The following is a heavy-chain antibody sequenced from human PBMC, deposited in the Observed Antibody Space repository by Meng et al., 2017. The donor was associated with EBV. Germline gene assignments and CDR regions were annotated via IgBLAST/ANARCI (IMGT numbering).Heavy chain of an antibody. CDR3: ASESGRGYTPDY. D-gene: IGHD3-10*01. V-gene: IGHV1-69*01. CDR1: GGPFRYYA. CDR2: FLPRLGAP. Sequence: HVQLGRSAAEVKTPGSSVKVFCMTSGGPFRYYAISEVRQAPGQGLEWLGGFLPRLGAPNYAQKFHGRVKITADESTSTHYMDLSSLRSEDTAIYYCASESGRGYTPDYWGQGTLVTVSS. J-gene: IGHJ4*02.